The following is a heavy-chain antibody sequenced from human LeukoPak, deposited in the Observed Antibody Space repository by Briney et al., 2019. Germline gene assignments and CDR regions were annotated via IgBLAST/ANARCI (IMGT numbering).Heavy chain of an antibody. CDR3: ARVENSAMAYDY. CDR1: GGSISTYY. V-gene: IGHV4-59*08. CDR2: IYYSGST. J-gene: IGHJ4*02. Sequence: PSETLSLTCTVSGGSISTYYWSWIRQPPGKGLEWIGYIYYSGSTYYNPSLKSRVTISVDTSKNQFSLKLSSVTAADTAVYYCARVENSAMAYDYWGQGTLVTVSS. D-gene: IGHD2/OR15-2a*01.